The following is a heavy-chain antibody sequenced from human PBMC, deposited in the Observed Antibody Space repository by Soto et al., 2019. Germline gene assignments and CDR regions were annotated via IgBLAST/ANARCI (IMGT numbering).Heavy chain of an antibody. CDR3: ANYGSGSYYY. CDR1: GYTFTTYA. D-gene: IGHD3-10*01. V-gene: IGHV1-3*04. J-gene: IGHJ4*02. Sequence: ASVKVSCKASGYTFTTYAIHWVRQAPGQRLEWMGWIDTGTGNTKYSQKFQGRVTFTRDTSASTAYMELSSLRPEDTALYYCANYGSGSYYYWGQGSPFTVSS. CDR2: IDTGTGNT.